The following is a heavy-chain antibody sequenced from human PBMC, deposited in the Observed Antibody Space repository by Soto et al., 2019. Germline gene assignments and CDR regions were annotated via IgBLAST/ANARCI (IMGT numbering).Heavy chain of an antibody. CDR1: GFTFSSYW. D-gene: IGHD3-10*01. J-gene: IGHJ3*02. CDR3: ARIGGSGSYSGLGAFDI. V-gene: IGHV3-74*01. CDR2: INSDGSST. Sequence: EVQLVESGGGLVQPGGSLRLSCAASGFTFSSYWMHWVRQAPGKGLVWVSRINSDGSSTSYADSVKGRVTISRYNAKNTLYLKMNRLRAEDPAVYYCARIGGSGSYSGLGAFDIWGQGTMVTVSS.